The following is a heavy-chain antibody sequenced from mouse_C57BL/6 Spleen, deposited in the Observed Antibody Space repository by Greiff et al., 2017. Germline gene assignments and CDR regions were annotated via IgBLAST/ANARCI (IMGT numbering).Heavy chain of an antibody. V-gene: IGHV7-3*01. J-gene: IGHJ4*01. D-gene: IGHD1-1*01. Sequence: EVMLVESGGGLVQPGGSLRLSFAASGFTLTVYYMSWVRPPPGEALWWLGFIRNKANGYTTEYSASVKGRFTISRDNSQSILYLQMNALRAEDSATYYCARSPNYYGSSYAMDYWGQGTSVTVSS. CDR1: GFTLTVYY. CDR2: IRNKANGYTT. CDR3: ARSPNYYGSSYAMDY.